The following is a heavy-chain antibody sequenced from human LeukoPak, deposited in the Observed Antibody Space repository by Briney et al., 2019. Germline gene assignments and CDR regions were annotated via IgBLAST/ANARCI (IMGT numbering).Heavy chain of an antibody. CDR1: GFSLSTSGVG. Sequence: SGPTLVNPTQTLTLTCTFSGFSLSTSGVGVGWIRQPPGKALEWLALIYWNDDKRYSPSLKSRLTITKDTSKNQVVLTMTNMDPVDTATYYCAHRLHYGSGSYYNPNWFDPWGQGTLVTVSS. CDR3: AHRLHYGSGSYYNPNWFDP. CDR2: IYWNDDK. D-gene: IGHD3-10*01. V-gene: IGHV2-5*01. J-gene: IGHJ5*02.